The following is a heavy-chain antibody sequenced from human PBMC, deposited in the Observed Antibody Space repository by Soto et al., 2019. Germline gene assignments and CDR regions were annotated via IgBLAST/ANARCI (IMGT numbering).Heavy chain of an antibody. V-gene: IGHV3-33*01. CDR3: ARGNAVGNYFDY. Sequence: QVQLVESGGGVVQPGRSLRLSCAASGFTFSSYGMHWVRQAPGKGLEWVAVIWYDGSNKYYADSVKGRFTISRDNSKNPRYLQMNSLRAEDTAVYYCARGNAVGNYFDYWGQGTLVTVSS. J-gene: IGHJ4*02. CDR2: IWYDGSNK. CDR1: GFTFSSYG. D-gene: IGHD3-10*01.